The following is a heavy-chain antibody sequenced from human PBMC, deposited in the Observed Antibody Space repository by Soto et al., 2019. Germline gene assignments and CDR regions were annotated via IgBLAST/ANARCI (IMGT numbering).Heavy chain of an antibody. CDR1: GGSIISTNYY. CDR3: ARGFGSGTTFFAT. D-gene: IGHD3-10*01. J-gene: IGHJ5*02. V-gene: IGHV4-30-4*02. CDR2: IYHSGDA. Sequence: SETLSLTSTVSGGSIISTNYYWTWIRQPPGNGLEWIAYIYHSGDAYYNPSLQGRLILSIDTSKNSFSLTRNAVTAADTAVYYGARGFGSGTTFFATWGQGTLVTAPQ.